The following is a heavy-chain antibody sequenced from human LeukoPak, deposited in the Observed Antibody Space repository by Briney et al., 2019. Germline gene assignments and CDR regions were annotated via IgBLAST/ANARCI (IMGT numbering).Heavy chain of an antibody. J-gene: IGHJ5*02. Sequence: SQTLSLTCAISGDSVSSNSVTWNWIRQSPSRGLEWLGRTYYRSTWYNDYAVSVRGRITVNPDTSRNQFSLHLNSVTPEDTAVYYCARRLTQYDCFDPRGQGILVTVSS. D-gene: IGHD2-2*01. CDR1: GDSVSSNSVT. CDR2: TYYRSTWYN. V-gene: IGHV6-1*01. CDR3: ARRLTQYDCFDP.